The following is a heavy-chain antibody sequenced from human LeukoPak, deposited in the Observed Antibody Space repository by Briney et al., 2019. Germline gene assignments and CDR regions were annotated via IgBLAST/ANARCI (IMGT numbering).Heavy chain of an antibody. CDR3: ARRFGFLDN. J-gene: IGHJ4*02. Sequence: SETLSLTCTVSGGSISSNSYYWGWIRQPPGKGLEWIGSIYYSGKTYHNQSLKSRVTISVDTSKNQFSLKLTSVTAADTAVYFCARRFGFLDNWGQGTLVIVSS. D-gene: IGHD3-3*01. CDR2: IYYSGKT. V-gene: IGHV4-39*01. CDR1: GGSISSNSYY.